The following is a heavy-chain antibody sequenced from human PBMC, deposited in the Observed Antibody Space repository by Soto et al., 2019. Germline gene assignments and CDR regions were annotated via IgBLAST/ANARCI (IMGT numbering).Heavy chain of an antibody. D-gene: IGHD3-3*01. V-gene: IGHV1-8*01. CDR2: MNPNSGNT. CDR1: GYTFTSYD. J-gene: IGHJ5*02. Sequence: ASVKVSCKASGYTFTSYDINWVRQATGQGLEWMGWMNPNSGNTGYAQKFQGRVTMTRNTSISTAYMELSSLRSEDTAVYYCARGRSDFWSGYYSVGTNWFDPWGQG. CDR3: ARGRSDFWSGYYSVGTNWFDP.